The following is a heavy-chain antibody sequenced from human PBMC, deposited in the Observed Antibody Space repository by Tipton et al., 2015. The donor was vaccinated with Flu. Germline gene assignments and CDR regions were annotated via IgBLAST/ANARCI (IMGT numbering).Heavy chain of an antibody. CDR1: GYSISSGYY. CDR3: ARDPGSRMFDP. J-gene: IGHJ5*02. CDR2: VYHGGST. Sequence: TLSLTCTVSGYSISSGYYWGWIRQPPGKGLEWIGSVYHGGSTYYNPSLRSRVTISVDTSKNQFSLKVSSVTAADTAVYYCARDPGSRMFDPWGQGTLVTVSS. D-gene: IGHD6-13*01. V-gene: IGHV4-38-2*02.